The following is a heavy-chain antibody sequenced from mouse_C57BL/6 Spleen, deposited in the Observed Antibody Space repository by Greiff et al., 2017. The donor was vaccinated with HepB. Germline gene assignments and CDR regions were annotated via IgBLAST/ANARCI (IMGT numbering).Heavy chain of an antibody. V-gene: IGHV7-3*01. J-gene: IGHJ1*03. CDR2: IRNKANGYTT. Sequence: EVMLVESGGGLVQPGGSLSLSCAASGFTFTDYYMSWVRQPPGKALEWLGFIRNKANGYTTEYSASVKGRFTISRDNSQSILYLQMNALRAEDSATYYCARYRGGNSRYFDVWGTGTTVTVSS. CDR1: GFTFTDYY. D-gene: IGHD2-1*01. CDR3: ARYRGGNSRYFDV.